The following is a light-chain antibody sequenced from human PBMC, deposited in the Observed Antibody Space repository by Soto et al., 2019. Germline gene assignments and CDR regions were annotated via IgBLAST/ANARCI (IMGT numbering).Light chain of an antibody. CDR2: AAS. J-gene: IGKJ1*01. Sequence: DIQMTQSPSSLSASVGDRVTITCRASQSISSYLNWYQQKPGKAPKLLIYAASSLQSGVPSRFSGSGSGTDFTLTISSLQPEYFATYYCQQSYSTPQTCGQGTKVEIK. V-gene: IGKV1-39*01. CDR1: QSISSY. CDR3: QQSYSTPQT.